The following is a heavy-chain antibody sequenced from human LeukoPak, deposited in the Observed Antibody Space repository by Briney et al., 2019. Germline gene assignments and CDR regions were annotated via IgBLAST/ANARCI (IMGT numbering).Heavy chain of an antibody. J-gene: IGHJ6*02. CDR1: GGSISSYY. CDR3: ARQKGSGSLYYYYYGMDV. CDR2: IYYSGST. D-gene: IGHD3-22*01. V-gene: IGHV4-59*08. Sequence: SETLSLTCTVSGGSISSYYWSWIRQPPGKGLEWIGYIYYSGSTNYNPSLKSRVTISVDTSKNQFSLKLSSVTAADTAVYYCARQKGSGSLYYYYYGMDVWGQGTTVTVSS.